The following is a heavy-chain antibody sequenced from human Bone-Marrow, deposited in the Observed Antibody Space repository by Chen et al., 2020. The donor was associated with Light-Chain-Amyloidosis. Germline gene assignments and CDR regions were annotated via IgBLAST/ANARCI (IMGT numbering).Heavy chain of an antibody. Sequence: VQLVESGGGVVQPGGSLSLSCPGSGFSFSDYSMNWVRQAPGKGLEWLSYINRSGRSIHYADSVKGRITISRDNGKNSLYLQMNSLRAEDTATYYCAREGVGDTDAFDIWGQGTMIIVSP. D-gene: IGHD1-26*01. CDR3: AREGVGDTDAFDI. V-gene: IGHV3-48*01. CDR2: INRSGRSI. CDR1: GFSFSDYS. J-gene: IGHJ3*02.